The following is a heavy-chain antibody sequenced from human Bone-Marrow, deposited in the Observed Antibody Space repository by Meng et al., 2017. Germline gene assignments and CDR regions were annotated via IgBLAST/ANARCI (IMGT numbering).Heavy chain of an antibody. CDR3: ARDVAGRGGY. Sequence: GGSLRLSCVASGFTFSSYWMHWVRQDPGKGLVWVSRIDTDGSTTNYADSVKGRFTISRDNAKNTLYLQMNSLRAEDTAVYYCARDVAGRGGYWGQGTLVTVSS. CDR1: GFTFSSYW. V-gene: IGHV3-74*01. D-gene: IGHD1-26*01. J-gene: IGHJ4*02. CDR2: IDTDGSTT.